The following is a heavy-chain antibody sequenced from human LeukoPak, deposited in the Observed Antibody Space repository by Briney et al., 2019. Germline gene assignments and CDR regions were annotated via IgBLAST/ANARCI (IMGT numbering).Heavy chain of an antibody. CDR1: GGSFSGYY. V-gene: IGHV4-34*01. CDR3: ARSKAHLSTSWYGNWFDP. J-gene: IGHJ5*02. CDR2: INHSGST. Sequence: SETLSLTCAVYGGSFSGYYWGWIRQPPGKGLEWIGEINHSGSTNYNPSLKSRVTISVDTSKNQLSLRLSSVTAADTAVYYCARSKAHLSTSWYGNWFDPWGQGTLVTVSS. D-gene: IGHD2-2*01.